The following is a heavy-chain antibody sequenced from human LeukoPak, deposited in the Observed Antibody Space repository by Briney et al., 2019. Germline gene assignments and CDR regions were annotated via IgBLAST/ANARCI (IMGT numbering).Heavy chain of an antibody. V-gene: IGHV3-15*01. CDR1: GFTFSNAW. CDR3: TTGITMVRGVIHLIDY. J-gene: IGHJ4*02. D-gene: IGHD3-10*01. Sequence: GGSLRLSCAASGFTFSNAWMSWVRQAPGKGLEWVGRIKCKTDGGTTDYAAPVKGRFTISRDDSKNTLYLQMNSLKTEDTAVYYCTTGITMVRGVIHLIDYWGQGTLVTVSS. CDR2: IKCKTDGGTT.